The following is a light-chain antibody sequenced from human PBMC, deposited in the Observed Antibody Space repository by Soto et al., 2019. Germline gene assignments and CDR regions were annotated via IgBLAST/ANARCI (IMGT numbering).Light chain of an antibody. CDR2: GAS. V-gene: IGKV3-20*01. J-gene: IGKJ1*01. CDR3: QHSWT. CDR1: QSVSNNY. Sequence: EIVLTQSPGTLSLSPGERAALSCRASQSVSNNYLAWYQQKPGQAPRLLIYGASSRATGIPDRFGGSGSGTDFTLTISRLEPEDFAVYYCQHSWTFGQGTKVEIK.